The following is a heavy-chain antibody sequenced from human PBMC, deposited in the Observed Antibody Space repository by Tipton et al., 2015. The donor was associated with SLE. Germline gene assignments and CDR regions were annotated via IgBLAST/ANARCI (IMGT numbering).Heavy chain of an antibody. CDR3: ASLAGTYSSYFRDY. Sequence: TLSLTCTVSGDSITRSSFYWGWIRQPPGKGLEWIGSMHHTGATYSSPSLKSRVTLSLDKSQNQFSLKLTSVTAADTAVYYCASLAGTYSSYFRDYWGRGALVSVSS. CDR1: GDSITRSSFY. D-gene: IGHD1-26*01. CDR2: MHHTGAT. V-gene: IGHV4-39*07. J-gene: IGHJ4*02.